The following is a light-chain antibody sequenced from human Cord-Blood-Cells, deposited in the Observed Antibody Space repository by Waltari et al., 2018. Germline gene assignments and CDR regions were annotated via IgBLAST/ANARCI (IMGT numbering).Light chain of an antibody. V-gene: IGLV3-19*01. CDR3: NSRDSSGNHLV. CDR1: SLRSYY. Sequence: SSELTQDPAVSVAFGQTVRITCQGDSLRSYYARWYQQKPRPAPVLVIYGKNNRPSGIPDRFSGSSSGNTASLTITGAQAEDEADYYCNSRDSSGNHLVFGGGTKLTVL. CDR2: GKN. J-gene: IGLJ3*02.